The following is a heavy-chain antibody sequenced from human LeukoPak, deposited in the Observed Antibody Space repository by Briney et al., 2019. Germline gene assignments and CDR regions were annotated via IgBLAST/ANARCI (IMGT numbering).Heavy chain of an antibody. CDR1: GFTFSSYA. D-gene: IGHD1-14*01. J-gene: IGHJ5*02. CDR2: ISGSGGST. Sequence: PGASLRLSCAASGFTFSSYAMSWVRQAPGKGLEWVSAISGSGGSTYYADSVKGRFTISRDNSKNTLYLQMNSLRAEDTAVYYCATGPAQRFDPWGQGTLVTVSS. V-gene: IGHV3-23*01. CDR3: ATGPAQRFDP.